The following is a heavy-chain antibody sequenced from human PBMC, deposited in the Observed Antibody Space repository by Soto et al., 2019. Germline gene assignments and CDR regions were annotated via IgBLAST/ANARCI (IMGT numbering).Heavy chain of an antibody. J-gene: IGHJ4*02. CDR2: ISGSGAST. V-gene: IGHV3-23*01. CDR3: AIGRSYSSDWAVTPFDY. CDR1: GFTFSNFA. D-gene: IGHD6-19*01. Sequence: EMQLLESGGGLVQPGGSLRLSCAASGFTFSNFAMSWVRQAPGKGLEWVSLISGSGASTSYADSVKGRFTVSRDNSKNTLYLQMNTLRADDTAVYYCAIGRSYSSDWAVTPFDYWGQGTLVTVSS.